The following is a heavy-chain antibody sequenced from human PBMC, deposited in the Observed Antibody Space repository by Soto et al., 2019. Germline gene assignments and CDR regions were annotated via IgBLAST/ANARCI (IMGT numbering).Heavy chain of an antibody. CDR2: FYYSGTT. Sequence: SETLSLTCTVSVDSITASYSNCAWIRQPPGKGLEWIGTFYYSGTTSQNPPLRSRITISGDTSRNQFSLNLRSVTAADSGVYYCAKLVRDDVRTSDLDQWCQGTLVTVSS. J-gene: IGHJ4*02. D-gene: IGHD2-2*01. CDR3: AKLVRDDVRTSDLDQ. V-gene: IGHV4-39*01. CDR1: VDSITASYSN.